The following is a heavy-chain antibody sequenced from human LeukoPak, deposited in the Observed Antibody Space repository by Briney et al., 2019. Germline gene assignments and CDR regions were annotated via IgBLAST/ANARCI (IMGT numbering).Heavy chain of an antibody. Sequence: ASVKVSCKASGYTFTSYDINWVRQATGQGLEWMGWMNPNSGNTGYAQKFQGRVTMTRNTSISTAYMELSSLRSEDTAVYYCARGPTWIQLWDAFDIWGQETMVTVSS. CDR3: ARGPTWIQLWDAFDI. CDR2: MNPNSGNT. J-gene: IGHJ3*02. V-gene: IGHV1-8*01. D-gene: IGHD5-18*01. CDR1: GYTFTSYD.